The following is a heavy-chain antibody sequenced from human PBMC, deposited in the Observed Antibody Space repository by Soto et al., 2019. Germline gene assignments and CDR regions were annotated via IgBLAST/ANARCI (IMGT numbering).Heavy chain of an antibody. V-gene: IGHV1-69*01. CDR1: GGTFSSYA. J-gene: IGHJ6*02. CDR3: ARAYCGGDCYGVYYYYGMDV. D-gene: IGHD2-21*02. CDR2: IIPIFGTA. Sequence: QVQLVQSGAEVKKPGSSVKVSCKASGGTFSSYAISWVRQAPGQGLEWMGGIIPIFGTANYAQKFQGRVTITAEESPSTAYMARSSLRSEDTAVYYCARAYCGGDCYGVYYYYGMDVWGQGTTVTVSS.